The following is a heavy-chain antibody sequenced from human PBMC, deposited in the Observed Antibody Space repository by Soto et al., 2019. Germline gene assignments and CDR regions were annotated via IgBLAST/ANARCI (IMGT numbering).Heavy chain of an antibody. CDR3: AKSLSEWLLLLYYFDY. V-gene: IGHV3-23*01. Sequence: GGSLRLSCAASGFTFSSYAMSWVRQAPGKGLEWVSAISGSGGSTYYADSVKGRFTISRDNSKNTLYLQMNSLRAEDTAVYYCAKSLSEWLLLLYYFDYWGQGTLVTVSS. CDR1: GFTFSSYA. J-gene: IGHJ4*02. CDR2: ISGSGGST. D-gene: IGHD3-22*01.